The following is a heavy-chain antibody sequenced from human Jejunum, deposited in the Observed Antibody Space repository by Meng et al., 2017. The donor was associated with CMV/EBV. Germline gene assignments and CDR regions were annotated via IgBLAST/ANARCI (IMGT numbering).Heavy chain of an antibody. V-gene: IGHV1-69*13. D-gene: IGHD1-14*01. CDR1: GGSFSTHT. Sequence: QVQLVQAGAGGKKPGSSGKVACKPSGGSFSTHTFSWVRQAPGQGLEWMGGLIAVFDKTKAAPRFQDRVTFTADESTSTAYMELSSLTFDDTAVYFCARGRRNEPLFDYWGQGTLVTVSS. CDR3: ARGRRNEPLFDY. J-gene: IGHJ4*02. CDR2: LIAVFDKT.